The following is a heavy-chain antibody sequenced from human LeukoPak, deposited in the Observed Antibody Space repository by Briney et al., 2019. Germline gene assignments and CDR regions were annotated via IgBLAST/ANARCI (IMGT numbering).Heavy chain of an antibody. CDR1: GFTFSSYN. Sequence: GGSLRLSCAASGFTFSSYNMNWVRQAPGKGLEWLSGISPRGGGTYYADSVKGRFTISRDDSKSTLSLQMNGLRDEDTAVYYCARDWPPGAFDIWGQGTMVTVSS. D-gene: IGHD2-21*01. CDR3: ARDWPPGAFDI. J-gene: IGHJ3*02. V-gene: IGHV3-23*01. CDR2: ISPRGGGT.